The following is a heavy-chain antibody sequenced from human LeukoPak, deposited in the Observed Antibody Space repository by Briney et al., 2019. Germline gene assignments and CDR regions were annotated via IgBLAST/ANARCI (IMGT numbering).Heavy chain of an antibody. J-gene: IGHJ5*02. CDR3: ARGLESWFDP. Sequence: SETLSLTCTVSGGSISSSSYYWGWIRQPPGKGLEWIGSIYYSGSTYYNPSLKSRVTISVDTSKNQFSLKLSSVTAADTAVHYCARGLESWFDPWGQGTLVTVSS. CDR1: GGSISSSSYY. CDR2: IYYSGST. V-gene: IGHV4-39*07.